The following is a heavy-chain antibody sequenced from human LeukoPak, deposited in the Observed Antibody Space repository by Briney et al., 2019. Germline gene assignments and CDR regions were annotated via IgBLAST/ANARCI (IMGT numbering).Heavy chain of an antibody. CDR2: ISYDGSNK. Sequence: GRSLRLSCAASGFTFSSYAMHWVRQAPGKGLEWVVVISYDGSNKYYADSVKGRFTISRDNSKNTLYLQMNSLRAEDTAVYYCARDAITMVRGGGPFDYWGQGTLVTVSS. D-gene: IGHD3-10*01. V-gene: IGHV3-30*04. CDR1: GFTFSSYA. J-gene: IGHJ4*02. CDR3: ARDAITMVRGGGPFDY.